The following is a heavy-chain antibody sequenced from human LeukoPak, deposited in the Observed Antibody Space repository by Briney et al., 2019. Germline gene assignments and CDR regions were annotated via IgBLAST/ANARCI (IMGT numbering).Heavy chain of an antibody. CDR3: AKGEFGSGWPN. Sequence: PGGSLRLSCAASGFAVSNKYMSWVRQAPGKGLEWVSVIYSAGTTHYADSVKGRFTISRDNSKNTVYLQMGSLRAEDTAVYYCAKGEFGSGWPNWGQGTLVTVSS. CDR2: IYSAGTT. D-gene: IGHD6-19*01. J-gene: IGHJ4*02. CDR1: GFAVSNKY. V-gene: IGHV3-53*01.